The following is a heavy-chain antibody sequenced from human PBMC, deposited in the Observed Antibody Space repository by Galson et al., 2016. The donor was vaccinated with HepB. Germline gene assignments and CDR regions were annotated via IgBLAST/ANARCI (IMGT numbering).Heavy chain of an antibody. V-gene: IGHV3-30*18. CDR1: GCNFGSYA. CDR2: ISHDGRNK. J-gene: IGHJ4*02. D-gene: IGHD2-21*02. CDR3: ANEYDAVCGGACYPYYFGY. Sequence: SLRLSCAASGCNFGSYAMHWVRQAPGKGLEWVAVISHDGRNKYYAQSLTGRLTIYRDNSNNKLFLEMNSLRAEDTAVYYCANEYDAVCGGACYPYYFGYWGQGTLVIVSS.